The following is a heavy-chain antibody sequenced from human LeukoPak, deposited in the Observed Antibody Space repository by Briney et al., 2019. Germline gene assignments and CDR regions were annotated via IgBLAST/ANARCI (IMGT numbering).Heavy chain of an antibody. V-gene: IGHV3-48*04. CDR3: ARAMSTFGGVRNYFDS. CDR1: GFTFSGHN. CDR2: VSISSGTI. D-gene: IGHD3-16*01. Sequence: GGSLRLSCAASGFTFSGHNMNWVRQAPGKGLEWISFVSISSGTIYYADSVKGRFRISRDNTKSSLDLEMNSLRAEDTAVYYCARAMSTFGGVRNYFDSWGQGTLVTVSS. J-gene: IGHJ4*02.